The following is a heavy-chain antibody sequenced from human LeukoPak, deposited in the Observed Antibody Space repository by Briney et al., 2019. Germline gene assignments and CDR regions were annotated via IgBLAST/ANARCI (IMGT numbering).Heavy chain of an antibody. CDR2: ISYDGSNK. D-gene: IGHD1-26*01. Sequence: GGPLRLSCAASGFTFSSYGMHWVRQAPGKGLDWVAVISYDGSNKYYADSVKGRFTISRDNSKNTLYLQMNSLRAEDTAVYYCAKVLGIVARPYYYYGMDVWGKGTTVTVSS. CDR3: AKVLGIVARPYYYYGMDV. J-gene: IGHJ6*04. CDR1: GFTFSSYG. V-gene: IGHV3-30*18.